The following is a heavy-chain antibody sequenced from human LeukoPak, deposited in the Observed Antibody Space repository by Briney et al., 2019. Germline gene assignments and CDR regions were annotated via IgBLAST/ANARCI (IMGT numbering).Heavy chain of an antibody. CDR3: ARDAF. CDR2: VYNSGTT. V-gene: IGHV4-59*11. CDR1: GVSIGSHY. Sequence: SETLSLTCTVSGVSIGSHYWSWIRRSPGKGLEWIGCVYNSGTTVYDPSLTGRVTISVDTSKNQYSLNLRSVTAADAAVYYCARDAFWGQGILVTVSS. J-gene: IGHJ4*02.